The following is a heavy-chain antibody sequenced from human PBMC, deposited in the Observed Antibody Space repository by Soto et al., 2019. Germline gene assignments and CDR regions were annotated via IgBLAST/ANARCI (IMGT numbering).Heavy chain of an antibody. CDR1: GDTFSSYA. V-gene: IGHV1-69*13. D-gene: IGHD5-18*01. CDR2: IIPIFGSV. CDR3: ARDTAMVTLGYYYYGMDV. J-gene: IGHJ6*02. Sequence: PVKVSCKASGDTFSSYAISWVRQAPGQGLEWMGGIIPIFGSVNYAQKFQGRVTITADESTGTAYMELSSLRSEDTAVFYCARDTAMVTLGYYYYGMDVCGQGTTVTVSS.